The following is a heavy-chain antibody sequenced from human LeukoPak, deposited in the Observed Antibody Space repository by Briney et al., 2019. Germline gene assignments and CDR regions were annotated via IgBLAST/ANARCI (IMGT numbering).Heavy chain of an antibody. J-gene: IGHJ5*02. CDR1: GGSISSYY. CDR3: ARDPAAIETSYWWFDP. D-gene: IGHD2-2*01. V-gene: IGHV4-59*12. Sequence: PSETLSLTCTVSGGSISSYYWSWIRQPPGKGLEWIGYIYYSGSTNYNPSLKSRVTISVDTSKNQFSLKLSSVTAADTAVYYCARDPAAIETSYWWFDPWGQGTLVTVSS. CDR2: IYYSGST.